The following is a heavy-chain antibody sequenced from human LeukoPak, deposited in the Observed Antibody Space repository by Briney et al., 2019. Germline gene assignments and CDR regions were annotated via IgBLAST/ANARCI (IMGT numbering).Heavy chain of an antibody. CDR2: IGTAGDT. CDR3: ARATGTWYFDY. D-gene: IGHD1-1*01. CDR1: GLTFSSYD. Sequence: PGGSLRLSCAASGLTFSSYDMHWVRQATGKGLEWDSAIGTAGDTYYPGSVKGRFTISRENAKNSLYLQMNSLRAGDTAVYYCARATGTWYFDYWGQGTLVTVSS. V-gene: IGHV3-13*01. J-gene: IGHJ4*02.